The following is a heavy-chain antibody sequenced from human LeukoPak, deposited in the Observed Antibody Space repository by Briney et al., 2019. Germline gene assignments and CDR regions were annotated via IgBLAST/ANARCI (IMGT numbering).Heavy chain of an antibody. D-gene: IGHD4-11*01. J-gene: IGHJ4*02. V-gene: IGHV5-51*01. CDR3: ARGINSNWPKFDY. Sequence: GESLKISCKGSGYSFTSYLIGWVREMPGKGLEWMGIIYPGDSNKRHSPSFQGQVTISADKSISTAYLQWSSLKASDTAVYYCARGINSNWPKFDYWGQGTLVTVSS. CDR2: IYPGDSNK. CDR1: GYSFTSYL.